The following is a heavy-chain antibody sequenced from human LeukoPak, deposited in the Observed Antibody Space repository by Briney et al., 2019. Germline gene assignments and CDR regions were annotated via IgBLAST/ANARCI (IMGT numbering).Heavy chain of an antibody. D-gene: IGHD5-24*01. CDR2: IYYSGST. CDR1: GGSISSYY. J-gene: IGHJ4*02. CDR3: ARSEDGYNSYYFDY. Sequence: SETLSLTCTVSGGSISSYYWSWIRQPPGKGLEWIGYIYYSGSTNYNPSLKSRVTISVDTSKNQFSLKLSSVTAADTAVYYCARSEDGYNSYYFDYWGQGTQVTVSS. V-gene: IGHV4-59*08.